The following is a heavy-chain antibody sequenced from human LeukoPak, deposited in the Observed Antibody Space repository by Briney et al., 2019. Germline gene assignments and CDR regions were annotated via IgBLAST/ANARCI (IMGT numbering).Heavy chain of an antibody. D-gene: IGHD2-15*01. CDR2: IYTTGST. Sequence: KPSETLSLTCTVSGGSISSYYWSWIRQPAGKGLEWIGRIYTTGSTNYNPSLKSRVTMSVDTSKNQFSLKLNSVTAADTAVYYCAREGPQGRTPNWFDPWGQGTLVTVSS. CDR3: AREGPQGRTPNWFDP. V-gene: IGHV4-4*07. CDR1: GGSISSYY. J-gene: IGHJ5*02.